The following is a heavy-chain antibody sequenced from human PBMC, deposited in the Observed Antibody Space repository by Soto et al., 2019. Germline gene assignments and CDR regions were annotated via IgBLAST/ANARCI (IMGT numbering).Heavy chain of an antibody. CDR2: FYSSGST. CDR3: ARHYYGGGYYFDY. J-gene: IGHJ4*02. D-gene: IGHD2-15*01. V-gene: IGHV4-39*01. Sequence: QLQLQESGPGLVKPSETLSLTCTVSGGSLSSSSYYWGWIRQPPGKGLEWIGSFYSSGSTYYNPSLKSRVTISVDTSKNQFSLKLSSVTAADTAVYYGARHYYGGGYYFDYWGQGTLVTVSS. CDR1: GGSLSSSSYY.